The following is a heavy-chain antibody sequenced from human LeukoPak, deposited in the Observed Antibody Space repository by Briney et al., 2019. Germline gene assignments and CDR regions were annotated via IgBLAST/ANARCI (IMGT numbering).Heavy chain of an antibody. CDR2: IVGSSSNI. J-gene: IGHJ4*02. CDR3: ARDSAGNDY. Sequence: GGSLRLSCTASGFSFSTYSMNWVRQAPGKGLEWVSYIVGSSSNIYYADSVKGRFTISRDNAKNSLYLQMDSLRAEDTAMYYCARDSAGNDYWGQGTLVTVSS. V-gene: IGHV3-48*04. D-gene: IGHD6-13*01. CDR1: GFSFSTYS.